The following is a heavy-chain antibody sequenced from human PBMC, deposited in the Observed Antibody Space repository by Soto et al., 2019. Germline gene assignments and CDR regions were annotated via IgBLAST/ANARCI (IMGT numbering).Heavy chain of an antibody. CDR1: GYTFTSYF. Sequence: QVQLVQSGAEVKRPGASVRVSCQTFGYTFTSYFLHWVRQAPGQGLEWVALINPVAGSTTYAQKFQGRVTVTKDTSAGTVYMEVTSLRSEDTAVYYCARARQPSPRHCSSGSCYRAYYHYSMDVWGQGTTVTVSS. D-gene: IGHD2-2*02. CDR3: ARARQPSPRHCSSGSCYRAYYHYSMDV. V-gene: IGHV1-46*01. J-gene: IGHJ6*02. CDR2: INPVAGST.